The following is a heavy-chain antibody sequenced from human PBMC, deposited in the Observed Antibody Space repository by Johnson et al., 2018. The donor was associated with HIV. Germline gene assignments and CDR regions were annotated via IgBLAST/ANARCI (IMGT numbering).Heavy chain of an antibody. D-gene: IGHD5-12*01. Sequence: VQLVESGGGLVQPGRSLRLSCAASGFTFDDYGISWVRQAPGKGLELVSGINWNGGRTGYADSVKGRFTISRDNSKNTLYLQMNSLRAEETAVYYCAKARGYDPYDAFDIWGQGTMVTVSS. CDR3: AKARGYDPYDAFDI. J-gene: IGHJ3*02. CDR2: INWNGGRT. V-gene: IGHV3-20*04. CDR1: GFTFDDYG.